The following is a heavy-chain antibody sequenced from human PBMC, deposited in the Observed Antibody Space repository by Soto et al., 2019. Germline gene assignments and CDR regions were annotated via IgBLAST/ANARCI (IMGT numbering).Heavy chain of an antibody. CDR2: ISSSGKTI. CDR3: ARDWIRYGMDV. CDR1: GFTFSTYE. V-gene: IGHV3-48*03. J-gene: IGHJ6*02. Sequence: LRLSCAASGFTFSTYEMNWLRQAPGKGLEWVSYISSSGKTIYYADSVKGRFTIFRDNAKNSLYLQMDSLRAEDTAVYYCARDWIRYGMDVWXQGTTVTVSS. D-gene: IGHD2-2*03.